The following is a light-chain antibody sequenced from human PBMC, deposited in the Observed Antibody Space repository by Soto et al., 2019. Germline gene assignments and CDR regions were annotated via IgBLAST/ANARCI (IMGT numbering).Light chain of an antibody. CDR1: QSVSNNY. CDR2: GAS. V-gene: IGKV3-20*01. Sequence: EIVLTQSPGTLSLSPGERATLSCRASQSVSNNYLAWYQQKPGQAPRLLIYGASSRATGIPDRLSGSWSGTDFTLTISRLEPEDFAVYYCQQSGSSPLTFGGGTKVEIK. J-gene: IGKJ4*01. CDR3: QQSGSSPLT.